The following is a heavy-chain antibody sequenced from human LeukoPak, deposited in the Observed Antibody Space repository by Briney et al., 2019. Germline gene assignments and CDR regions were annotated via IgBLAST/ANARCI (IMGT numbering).Heavy chain of an antibody. CDR1: GGSISSGSYY. Sequence: SETLSLTCTVSGGSISSGSYYWSWIRQPAGKGLEWIGRIYTSGSTNYNPSLKSRVTISVDTSKNQFSLKLSSVTAADTAVYYCARSVGHYDSSGYYYADAFDIWGQGTMVTVSS. J-gene: IGHJ3*02. V-gene: IGHV4-61*02. CDR3: ARSVGHYDSSGYYYADAFDI. D-gene: IGHD3-22*01. CDR2: IYTSGST.